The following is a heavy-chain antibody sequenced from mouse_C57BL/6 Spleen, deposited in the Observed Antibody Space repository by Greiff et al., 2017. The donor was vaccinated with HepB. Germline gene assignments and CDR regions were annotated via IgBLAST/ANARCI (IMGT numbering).Heavy chain of an antibody. J-gene: IGHJ4*01. CDR1: GYTFTDYN. CDR2: INPNNGGT. V-gene: IGHV1-18*01. Sequence: EVKLMESGPELVKPGASVKIPCKASGYTFTDYNMDWVKQSHGKSLEWIGDINPNNGGTIYNQKFKGKATLTVDKSSSTAYMELRSLTSEDTAVYYCARSPTDAMDYWGQGTSVTVSS. CDR3: ARSPTDAMDY.